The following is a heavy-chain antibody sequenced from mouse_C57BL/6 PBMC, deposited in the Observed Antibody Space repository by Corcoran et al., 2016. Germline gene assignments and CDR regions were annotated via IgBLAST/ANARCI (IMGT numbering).Heavy chain of an antibody. CDR3: ARYGSSYYAMDY. CDR1: GYTFTTYG. D-gene: IGHD1-1*01. V-gene: IGHV9-3*01. Sequence: QIQLVQSGPELKKPGETVKISCKASGYTFTTYGMSWVKQAPGKGLKWMGWINTYSGVPTYADDFKGRFAFSLETSASTAYLQINNLKNEDTATYFCARYGSSYYAMDYWGQGTSVTVSS. CDR2: INTYSGVP. J-gene: IGHJ4*01.